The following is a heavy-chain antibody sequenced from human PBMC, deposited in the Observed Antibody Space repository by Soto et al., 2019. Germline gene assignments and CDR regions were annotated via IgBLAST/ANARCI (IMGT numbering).Heavy chain of an antibody. CDR1: GFTFSSYG. CDR2: ISYDGSNK. D-gene: IGHD6-13*01. Sequence: GGSLRLSCAASGFTFSSYGMHWVRQAPGKGLEWVAVISYDGSNKYYADSVKGRFTISRDNSKNTLYLQMNSLRAEDTAVYYCARDQSWQELVSWFDPWGQGTLVTVSS. CDR3: ARDQSWQELVSWFDP. J-gene: IGHJ5*02. V-gene: IGHV3-30*03.